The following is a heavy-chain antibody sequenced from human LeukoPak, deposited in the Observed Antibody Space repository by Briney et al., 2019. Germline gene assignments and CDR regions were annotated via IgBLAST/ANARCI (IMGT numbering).Heavy chain of an antibody. V-gene: IGHV3-7*01. Sequence: GGSLRLSCAASGFTFSSYWMSWVRQAPGKGLEWVANIKQDGSEKYYVDSVKGRFTISRDNAKNSLHLQMNSLRAEDTAVYYCARDKNLMAGTNWFDPWGQGTLVTVSS. CDR1: GFTFSSYW. J-gene: IGHJ5*02. CDR2: IKQDGSEK. CDR3: ARDKNLMAGTNWFDP. D-gene: IGHD6-19*01.